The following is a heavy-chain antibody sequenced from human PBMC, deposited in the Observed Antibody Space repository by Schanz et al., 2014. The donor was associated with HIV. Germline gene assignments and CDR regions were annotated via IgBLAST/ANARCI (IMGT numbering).Heavy chain of an antibody. CDR2: ISHDGSKK. Sequence: QVQLVESGGGVVQPGRSLRLSCAASGFTFSSYGMYWVRQAPGKGLEWVAVISHDGSKKYYADSVRGRITISRDNSKNTLYLQMNSLRIDDTAVYYCAKPEYDSRGNSQSHFDYWGQGTLVTVSS. J-gene: IGHJ4*02. V-gene: IGHV3-30*18. D-gene: IGHD3-22*01. CDR3: AKPEYDSRGNSQSHFDY. CDR1: GFTFSSYG.